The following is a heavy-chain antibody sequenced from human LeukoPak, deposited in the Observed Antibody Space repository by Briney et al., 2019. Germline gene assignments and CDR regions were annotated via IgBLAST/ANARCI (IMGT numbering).Heavy chain of an antibody. V-gene: IGHV4-39*07. Sequence: SETLSLTCTVSGGSLSSSSYYWGWIRQPPGKGLEWIGSIYYSGSTYYNPSLKSRVTISVDTSKNQFSLKLSSVTAADTAVYYCARAINFWSGYGAFDIWGQGTMVTVSS. CDR1: GGSLSSSSYY. D-gene: IGHD3-3*01. J-gene: IGHJ3*02. CDR3: ARAINFWSGYGAFDI. CDR2: IYYSGST.